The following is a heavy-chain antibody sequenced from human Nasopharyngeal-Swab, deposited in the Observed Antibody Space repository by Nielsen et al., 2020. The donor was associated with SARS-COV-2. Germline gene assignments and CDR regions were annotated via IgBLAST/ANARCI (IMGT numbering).Heavy chain of an antibody. CDR2: IIPIFGTA. Sequence: SVKVSCKASGGTFSSYAISWVRQAPGQGLEWMGGIIPIFGTANYAQKFQGRVTITADESTSTACMELSSLRSEDTAVYYCARDPYGSGSYYKGATFDYWGQGTLVTVSS. CDR3: ARDPYGSGSYYKGATFDY. CDR1: GGTFSSYA. D-gene: IGHD3-10*01. J-gene: IGHJ4*02. V-gene: IGHV1-69*13.